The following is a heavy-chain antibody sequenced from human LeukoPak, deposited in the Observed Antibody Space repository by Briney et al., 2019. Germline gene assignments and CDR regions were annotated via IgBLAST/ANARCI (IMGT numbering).Heavy chain of an antibody. CDR3: AKDLMRDRWFGES. J-gene: IGHJ5*02. V-gene: IGHV3-30*02. CDR2: IRFDGNEK. CDR1: GFTFNYYG. D-gene: IGHD3-10*01. Sequence: GGSLRLSCAASGFTFNYYGMHWVRQAPGKGLEWVAFIRFDGNEKYYAESVKGRFTISKDTSRNTLYLQMNSLRAEDTAMYYCAKDLMRDRWFGESWGQGTLVTVSS.